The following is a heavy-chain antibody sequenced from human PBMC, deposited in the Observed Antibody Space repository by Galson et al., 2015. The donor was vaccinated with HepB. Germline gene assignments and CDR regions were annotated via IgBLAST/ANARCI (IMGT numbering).Heavy chain of an antibody. J-gene: IGHJ4*02. CDR3: ARQGARARAFDY. Sequence: TLSLTCTVSGGSISSGGYYWSWIRQHPGKGPEWIGYIYYSGSTYYNPSLKSRVTISVDTSKNQFSLKLSSVTAADTAVYYCARQGARARAFDYWGQGTLVTVSS. CDR1: GGSISSGGYY. V-gene: IGHV4-31*03. D-gene: IGHD6-6*01. CDR2: IYYSGST.